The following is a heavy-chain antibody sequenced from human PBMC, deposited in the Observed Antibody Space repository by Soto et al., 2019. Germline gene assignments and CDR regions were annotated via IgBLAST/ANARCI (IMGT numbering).Heavy chain of an antibody. CDR3: ATHWTGVPRYYYGMDV. Sequence: QVQLVQSGAEVKKPASSVKVSCKASGGTFSSYAISWVRQAPGQGLEWMGGIIPIFGTADYAQKFQGRVTITADESTITAYMELSSLRSEETAVYYCATHWTGVPRYYYGMDVWGQGTTVTVSS. V-gene: IGHV1-69*12. CDR1: GGTFSSYA. J-gene: IGHJ6*02. CDR2: IIPIFGTA. D-gene: IGHD2-8*02.